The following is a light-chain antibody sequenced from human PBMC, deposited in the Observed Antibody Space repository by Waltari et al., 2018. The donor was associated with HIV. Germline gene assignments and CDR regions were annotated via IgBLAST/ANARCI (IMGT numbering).Light chain of an antibody. J-gene: IGKJ1*01. CDR1: QSISSN. CDR3: QQYNNWPRT. V-gene: IGKV3-15*01. CDR2: EAC. Sequence: EVVMTQSPGTLSVSPGERATLSCRASQSISSNLAWYQQKPGQAPRLLLYEACTGATGVPARFIGSSIQTDLTLIITGLQFEDVAVYYCQQYNNWPRTFGQGTKVEF.